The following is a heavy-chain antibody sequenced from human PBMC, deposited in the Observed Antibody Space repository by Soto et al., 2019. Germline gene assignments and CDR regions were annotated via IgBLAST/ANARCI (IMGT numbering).Heavy chain of an antibody. V-gene: IGHV4-59*01. Sequence: QVQLQESGPGLVKPSETLSLTCTVSGGSISSYYWSWIRQPPGKGLEWIGYIYYYGSTNYNPSLKMLVPIAVDTSKNHFALKLSSVTAADTAVYYCASSKIAAAGFYYNGMDVWGRGTTVTVSS. D-gene: IGHD6-13*01. J-gene: IGHJ6*02. CDR1: GGSISSYY. CDR2: IYYYGST. CDR3: ASSKIAAAGFYYNGMDV.